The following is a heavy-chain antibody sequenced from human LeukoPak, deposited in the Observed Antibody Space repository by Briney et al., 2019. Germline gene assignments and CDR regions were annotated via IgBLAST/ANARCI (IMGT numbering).Heavy chain of an antibody. V-gene: IGHV3-48*02. J-gene: IGHJ4*02. CDR2: ISTSSDTM. CDR3: ARGYGYISSWYYFDY. Sequence: GGSLRLSCAASGFTFSSYSMSWVRQAPGKGLEWVSYISTSSDTMYYADSVKGRFTISRDNAKKSVYLQMNSLRDEDTAVYYCARGYGYISSWYYFDYWGQGTLVTVSS. D-gene: IGHD6-13*01. CDR1: GFTFSSYS.